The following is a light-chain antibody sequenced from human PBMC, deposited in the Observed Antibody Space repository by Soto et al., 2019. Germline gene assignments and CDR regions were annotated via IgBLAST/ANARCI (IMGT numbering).Light chain of an antibody. CDR2: EVS. CDR1: SSDVGGYKY. V-gene: IGLV2-14*01. Sequence: QSVLTQPASVSGSPGQSITISCTGTSSDVGGYKYVSWYQQHPGKAPKLMIYEVSNRPSGVSNRFSGSKSGDTASLTISGLQAEDEADYYCSSYTSSGTVVFGGGTKL. CDR3: SSYTSSGTVV. J-gene: IGLJ2*01.